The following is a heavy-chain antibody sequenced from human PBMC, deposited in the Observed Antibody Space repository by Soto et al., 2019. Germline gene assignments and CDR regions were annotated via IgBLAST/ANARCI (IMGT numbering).Heavy chain of an antibody. V-gene: IGHV3-64*01. CDR1: GFTFSSYA. CDR3: ARDRGYSGYDWSYFDY. D-gene: IGHD5-12*01. CDR2: ISSNGGST. J-gene: IGHJ4*02. Sequence: GGSLRLSCAASGFTFSSYAMHWVRQAPGKGLEYVSAISSNGGSTYYANSVKGRFTISRDNSKNTLYLQMGSLRAEDMAVYYCARDRGYSGYDWSYFDYWGQGTLVTVSS.